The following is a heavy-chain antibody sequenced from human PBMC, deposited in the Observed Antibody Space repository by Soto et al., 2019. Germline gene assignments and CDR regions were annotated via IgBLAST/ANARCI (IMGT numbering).Heavy chain of an antibody. CDR3: ARVAD. V-gene: IGHV3-21*01. Sequence: GSLSRSCAASGFRCGRVSVNLVRQVPGKGLEWVASISSASSETWYANSVKGRFIISRDNAQNSLFVQMNTLRPEDSAIYYCARVADWGPGTQVTVAS. CDR2: ISSASSET. J-gene: IGHJ4*02. CDR1: GFRCGRVS.